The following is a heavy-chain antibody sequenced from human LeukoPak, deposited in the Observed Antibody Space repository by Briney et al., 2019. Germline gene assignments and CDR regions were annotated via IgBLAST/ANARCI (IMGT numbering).Heavy chain of an antibody. J-gene: IGHJ4*02. D-gene: IGHD3-3*01. Sequence: GASVKSSCKASGYTFTGYYMHWVRHAPGQGRECMGWINPNSGGTNYAQKFQGRVTMTRDTSISTAYTELSRLRSDDTAVYYCARDRQVWSGRGGFDYWGQGTLVTVSS. V-gene: IGHV1-2*02. CDR3: ARDRQVWSGRGGFDY. CDR2: INPNSGGT. CDR1: GYTFTGYY.